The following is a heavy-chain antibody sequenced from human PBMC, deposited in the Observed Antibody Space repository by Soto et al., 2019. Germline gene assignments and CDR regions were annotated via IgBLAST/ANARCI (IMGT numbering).Heavy chain of an antibody. D-gene: IGHD6-6*01. J-gene: IGHJ6*02. CDR1: GYTFTSYG. CDR2: ISAYNGNT. CDR3: ARGLYSSSSRNYYGMAV. Sequence: QVQLVQSGAEVKKPGASVKVSCKASGYTFTSYGISWVRRAPGQGLEWMGWISAYNGNTNYAKKLQGRVTMTTDTSTSTAYMELRRLRSDDTAVYYCARGLYSSSSRNYYGMAVWGQGTTVTVSS. V-gene: IGHV1-18*01.